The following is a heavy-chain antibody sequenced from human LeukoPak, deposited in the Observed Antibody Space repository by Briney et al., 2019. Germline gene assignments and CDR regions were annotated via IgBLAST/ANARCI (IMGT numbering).Heavy chain of an antibody. CDR2: ISGSGGST. J-gene: IGHJ3*02. CDR3: AKERGSGIQLWLDAFDI. CDR1: GFTFSSYG. D-gene: IGHD5-18*01. Sequence: PGGTLTLSCAASGFTFSSYGMSWVRQAPGKGLEWVSAISGSGGSTYYADSVKGRFTISRDNSKNTLYLQMNSLRAEDTAVYYCAKERGSGIQLWLDAFDIWGQGTMVTVSS. V-gene: IGHV3-23*01.